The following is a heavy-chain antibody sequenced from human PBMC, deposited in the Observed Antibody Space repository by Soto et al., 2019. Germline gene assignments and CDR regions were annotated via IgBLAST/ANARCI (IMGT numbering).Heavy chain of an antibody. D-gene: IGHD3-9*01. CDR2: ISWNSGSI. Sequence: EVQLVESGGGLVQPGRSLRLSCAASGFTFDDYAMHWVRQAPGKGLEWVSGISWNSGSIGYADSVKGRFTISRDNAKNSLYLQXNSLRAEDTALYXXXXXWTDYDILTGSDFDYWGQGTLVTVSS. CDR1: GFTFDDYA. CDR3: XXXWTDYDILTGSDFDY. J-gene: IGHJ4*02. V-gene: IGHV3-9*01.